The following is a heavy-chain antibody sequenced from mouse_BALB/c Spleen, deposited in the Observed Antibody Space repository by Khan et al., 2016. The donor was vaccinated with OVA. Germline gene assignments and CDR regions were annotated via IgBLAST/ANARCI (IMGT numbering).Heavy chain of an antibody. D-gene: IGHD2-12*01. CDR3: ARGGASYNRSDGGAMEY. Sequence: QIQLVQSGPELKKPGETVRISCKASGYTFTTAGIQWVQKMPGKGLKWIGWINTHSGVPKYAEDFTGRFAFSLEISVNTAYLQITNLKNEDTATYFCARGGASYNRSDGGAMEYWGQGTSVTVSS. V-gene: IGHV9-4*02. CDR2: INTHSGVP. CDR1: GYTFTTAG. J-gene: IGHJ4*01.